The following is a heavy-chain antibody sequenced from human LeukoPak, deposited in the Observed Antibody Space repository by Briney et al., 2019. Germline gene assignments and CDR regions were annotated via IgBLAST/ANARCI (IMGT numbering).Heavy chain of an antibody. CDR1: GFTVSSNY. D-gene: IGHD3-22*01. V-gene: IGHV3-53*01. CDR2: IYSGGST. Sequence: GGSLRLSCAASGFTVSSNYMSWVRQAPGKGLEWVSVIYSGGSTYYADSVKGRFTISRDNSKNTLYLQMNSLRAEDTAVYYCARDMGYDSSGQPHYFDYWGQGTLVTVSS. CDR3: ARDMGYDSSGQPHYFDY. J-gene: IGHJ4*02.